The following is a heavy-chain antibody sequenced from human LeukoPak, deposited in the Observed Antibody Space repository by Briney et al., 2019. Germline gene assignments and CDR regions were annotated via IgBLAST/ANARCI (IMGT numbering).Heavy chain of an antibody. CDR1: GYSFTKDG. V-gene: IGHV1-18*01. J-gene: IGHJ5*02. CDR2: ISTNSGDT. CDR3: ARPYSSGWFDH. D-gene: IGHD6-19*01. Sequence: PRASVKVSCKASGYSFTKDGISWVRQAPGQGLEWMGWISTNSGDTNYAQKFQGRVTMTTDTSTSTVYMELRSLRSDDTAVYYCARPYSSGWFDHWGQGTLVTVSS.